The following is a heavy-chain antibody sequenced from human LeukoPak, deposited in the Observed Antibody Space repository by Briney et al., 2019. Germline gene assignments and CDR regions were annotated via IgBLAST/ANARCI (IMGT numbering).Heavy chain of an antibody. V-gene: IGHV3-23*01. CDR1: GFTFTTYA. CDR3: AKSYYYDSSGYYYGYYYYMDV. J-gene: IGHJ6*03. D-gene: IGHD3-22*01. Sequence: GGSLRLSCAASGFTFTTYAMSWVRQAPGKGLEWVSAISGSGVSTYYPDSVKGRFTISRDNSKNTLYLQMNSLRAEDTAVYYCAKSYYYDSSGYYYGYYYYMDVWGKGTTVTVSS. CDR2: ISGSGVST.